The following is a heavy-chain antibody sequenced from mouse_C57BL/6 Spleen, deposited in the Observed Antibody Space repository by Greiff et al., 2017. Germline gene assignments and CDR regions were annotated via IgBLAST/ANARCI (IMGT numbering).Heavy chain of an antibody. CDR3: AGGGRSPWFAY. J-gene: IGHJ3*01. Sequence: EVQGVESGGGLVKPGGSLKLSCAASGFTFSDYGMHWVRQAPGKGLEWVAYISSGSSTIYYADTVKGRFTISRDNAKNTLFLQLTSLRSEDTAMYYCAGGGRSPWFAYWGQGTLVTVSA. D-gene: IGHD1-1*02. CDR2: ISSGSSTI. CDR1: GFTFSDYG. V-gene: IGHV5-17*01.